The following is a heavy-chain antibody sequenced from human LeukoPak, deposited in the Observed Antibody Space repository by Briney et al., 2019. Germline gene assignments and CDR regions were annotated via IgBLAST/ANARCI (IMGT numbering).Heavy chain of an antibody. D-gene: IGHD4-17*01. V-gene: IGHV1-18*01. CDR3: ARGGDGDYDY. Sequence: ASVKASCKASGYTFTTAGITWVRQAPGQGLEWLGWITPYNGSPTYAQRLQGRVTLTTDTSTTTAYMELRSLTSDDTAIYYCARGGDGDYDYWGQGTLVTVSS. CDR2: ITPYNGSP. J-gene: IGHJ4*02. CDR1: GYTFTTAG.